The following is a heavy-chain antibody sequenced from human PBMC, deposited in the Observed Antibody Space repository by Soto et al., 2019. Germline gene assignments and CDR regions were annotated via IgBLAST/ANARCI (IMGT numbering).Heavy chain of an antibody. CDR2: IIPILGIA. V-gene: IGHV1-69*02. Sequence: SVKVSCKASGGTFSSYTISWVRQTPGQGLEWMGRIIPILGIANYAQKFQGRVTITADKSTSTAYMELSSLRSEDTAVHYCARSYCSGGSCRDAFDIWGQGTMVTVSS. J-gene: IGHJ3*02. D-gene: IGHD2-15*01. CDR3: ARSYCSGGSCRDAFDI. CDR1: GGTFSSYT.